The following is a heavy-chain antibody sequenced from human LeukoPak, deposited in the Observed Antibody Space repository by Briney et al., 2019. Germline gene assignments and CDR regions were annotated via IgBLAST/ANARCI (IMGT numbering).Heavy chain of an antibody. CDR2: IIPIFGTA. Sequence: ASVKVSCKASGGTFSSYAISWVRQAPGQGLEWMGGIIPIFGTANYAQKFQGRVTITADESTSTAYMELSSLRSEDTAVYYCARVGTGDSSSWYRFDYWDQGTLVTVSS. CDR1: GGTFSSYA. D-gene: IGHD6-13*01. CDR3: ARVGTGDSSSWYRFDY. J-gene: IGHJ4*02. V-gene: IGHV1-69*13.